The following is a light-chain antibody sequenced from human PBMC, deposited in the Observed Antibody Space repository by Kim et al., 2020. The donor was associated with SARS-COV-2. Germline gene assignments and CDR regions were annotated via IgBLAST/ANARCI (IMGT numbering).Light chain of an antibody. J-gene: IGLJ3*02. V-gene: IGLV4-69*01. CDR2: LNSDGSQ. CDR1: SGHSTYA. CDR3: QTWGTGMV. Sequence: GAAVKPTRTRSSGHSTYAIAWHQQQPEKGRRYLMKLNSDGSQNKGHGIPARFSGSTSGTEHSLTISSLQSEDEADYYCQTWGTGMVFGGGTQLTVL.